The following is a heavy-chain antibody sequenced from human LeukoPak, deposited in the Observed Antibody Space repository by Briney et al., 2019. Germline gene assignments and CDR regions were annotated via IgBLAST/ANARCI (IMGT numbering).Heavy chain of an antibody. CDR1: GFTFTSSA. V-gene: IGHV1-58*02. Sequence: GASVKVSCKASGFTFTSSAMQWVRKARGQRRECIVWIFVGSGNTIYAQKFQERVTITRDMSTSTTYMELSSLRSEDRAVDYCAAFGTFSGSYQNFDYWGQGTLVTVSS. J-gene: IGHJ4*02. CDR3: AAFGTFSGSYQNFDY. CDR2: IFVGSGNT. D-gene: IGHD1-26*01.